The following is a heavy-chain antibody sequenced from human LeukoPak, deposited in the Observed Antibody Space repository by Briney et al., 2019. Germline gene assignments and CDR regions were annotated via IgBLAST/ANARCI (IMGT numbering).Heavy chain of an antibody. CDR1: GFSFSSYN. D-gene: IGHD3-16*01. J-gene: IGHJ4*02. V-gene: IGHV3-21*01. CDR2: ISRSASNI. Sequence: TGGSLRLSCVASGFSFSSYNMHWVRQAPGKGLEWVSSISRSASNIYYADSVKGRFTISRDNAKNSFYLQMNSLRAEDTAVFYCARDPEGFGATYFDYWSQGTLVTVSS. CDR3: ARDPEGFGATYFDY.